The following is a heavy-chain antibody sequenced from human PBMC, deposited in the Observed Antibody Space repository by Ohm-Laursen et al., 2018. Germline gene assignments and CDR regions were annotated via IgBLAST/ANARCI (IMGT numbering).Heavy chain of an antibody. Sequence: SLRLSCSASGFIFSSYAMSWVCQAPGKGLEWVSAISGSGGSTYYADSVKARFTISRDNSKNTLYLQMNSLRAEDTAIYYCAKGNIAKPNYDILTGYYPNWYFDLWGRGTLVTVSS. V-gene: IGHV3-23*01. CDR1: GFIFSSYA. J-gene: IGHJ2*01. CDR3: AKGNIAKPNYDILTGYYPNWYFDL. D-gene: IGHD3-9*01. CDR2: ISGSGGST.